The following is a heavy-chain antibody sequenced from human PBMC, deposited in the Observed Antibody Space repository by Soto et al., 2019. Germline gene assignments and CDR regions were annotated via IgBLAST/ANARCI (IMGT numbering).Heavy chain of an antibody. J-gene: IGHJ4*02. V-gene: IGHV4-4*02. Sequence: SETLSLTCAVSGGSISSTYWWSWVRQPPGKGLEWIGEIFHSGSTNHNPSLKSRVTISVDNLKNQFSLKLTSVTAADTAVYYCARLSGSYYDYWGQGTLVTVSS. CDR1: GGSISSTYW. CDR2: IFHSGST. D-gene: IGHD1-26*01. CDR3: ARLSGSYYDY.